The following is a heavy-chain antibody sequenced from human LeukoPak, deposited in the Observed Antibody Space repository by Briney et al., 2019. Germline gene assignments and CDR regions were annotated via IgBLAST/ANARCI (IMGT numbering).Heavy chain of an antibody. D-gene: IGHD6-19*01. V-gene: IGHV3-30*18. CDR3: AKDVGGWYRVQHHFDY. CDR1: GFTFSSYG. CDR2: ISYDGSNK. J-gene: IGHJ4*02. Sequence: GRSLRLSCAASGFTFSSYGMHWVRQAPGKGLEWVAVISYDGSNKYYADSVKGRFTISRDNSKNTLYLQMNSLRAEDTAVYYCAKDVGGWYRVQHHFDYWGQGTLVTVSS.